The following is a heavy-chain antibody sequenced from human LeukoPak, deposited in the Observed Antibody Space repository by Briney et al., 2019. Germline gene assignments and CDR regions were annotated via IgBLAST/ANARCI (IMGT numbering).Heavy chain of an antibody. CDR3: ARSGSTAHDY. CDR2: IYYSGST. V-gene: IGHV4-59*01. D-gene: IGHD1-26*01. Sequence: SETLSLTCTVSGGSISSYYWSWIRQPPGKGLEWIGYIYYSGSTSYSPSLKSRVTISVDTSKNQFSLQLTSVTAADTAVYYCARSGSTAHDYWGQGTLVTVSS. CDR1: GGSISSYY. J-gene: IGHJ4*02.